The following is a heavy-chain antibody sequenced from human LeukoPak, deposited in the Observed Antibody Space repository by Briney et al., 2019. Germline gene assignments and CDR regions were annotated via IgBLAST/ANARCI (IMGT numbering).Heavy chain of an antibody. D-gene: IGHD1-20*01. J-gene: IGHJ5*02. CDR2: VNCDNGNT. V-gene: IGHV1-8*03. CDR1: GYTFTSFD. Sequence: ASVKVSCKTSGYTFTSFDINWVRHTTGHGPEWMGWVNCDNGNTRYARKFQGRVAIARDTSTSTVYLELNNLASDDTAIYYCTRGPFLNGNAYNWFDPWGQGTLVTVSS. CDR3: TRGPFLNGNAYNWFDP.